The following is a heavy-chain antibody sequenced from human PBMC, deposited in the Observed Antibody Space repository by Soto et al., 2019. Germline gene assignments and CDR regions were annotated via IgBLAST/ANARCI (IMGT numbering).Heavy chain of an antibody. J-gene: IGHJ4*02. D-gene: IGHD6-13*01. CDR3: ASGARRWYPYFFDS. CDR2: IIPYYNTL. Sequence: QAQVVQSGAEVRKPGSSVKLSCKASEGTFNSYAIAWVRQAPGQGLEWMGGIIPYYNTLNYAQKFQDRVTITADDSTNTGYMELSSLRSDDTAVYFCASGARRWYPYFFDSWAQGTLVTVSS. CDR1: EGTFNSYA. V-gene: IGHV1-69*01.